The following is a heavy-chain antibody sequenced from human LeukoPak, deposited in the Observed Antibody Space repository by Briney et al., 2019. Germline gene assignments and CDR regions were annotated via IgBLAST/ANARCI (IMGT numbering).Heavy chain of an antibody. D-gene: IGHD6-13*01. J-gene: IGHJ6*03. V-gene: IGHV3-11*01. CDR2: ISSSGSTI. CDR1: GFTFSDYY. Sequence: GGSLRLSCAASGFTFSDYYMSWLRQAPGKGLEWVSYISSSGSTIYYADSVKGRFTISRDNAKNSLYLQMNSLRAADTAVYYCASVLAAAAMDVWGKGTTVTVSS. CDR3: ASVLAAAAMDV.